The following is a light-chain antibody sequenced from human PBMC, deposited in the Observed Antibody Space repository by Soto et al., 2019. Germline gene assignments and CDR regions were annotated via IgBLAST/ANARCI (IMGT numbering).Light chain of an antibody. V-gene: IGLV2-11*01. Sequence: QSVLTQPRSVSGSPGQSVTISCTGTSSDVGGYNYVSWYQQHPGKAPKLMIYDVSKRPSGVPDRFSGSKSGNTASLTISGLQAEYEADYYCCSYAGSYTFAYVFGTGTKLTVL. CDR2: DVS. CDR3: CSYAGSYTFAYV. J-gene: IGLJ1*01. CDR1: SSDVGGYNY.